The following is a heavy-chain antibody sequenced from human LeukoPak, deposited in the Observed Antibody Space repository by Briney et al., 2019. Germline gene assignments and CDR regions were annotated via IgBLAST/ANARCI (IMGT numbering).Heavy chain of an antibody. D-gene: IGHD2-8*01. CDR1: GFTFSDYY. Sequence: GGSLRLSCAASGFTFSDYYMSWIRQAPGKGLEWVSYISSSGSTIYYADSVKGRFTISRDNAKNSLYLQMNSLRAEDTAVYYCARGSPSDCTNGVCLNWFGPWGQGTLVTVSS. J-gene: IGHJ5*02. V-gene: IGHV3-11*04. CDR3: ARGSPSDCTNGVCLNWFGP. CDR2: ISSSGSTI.